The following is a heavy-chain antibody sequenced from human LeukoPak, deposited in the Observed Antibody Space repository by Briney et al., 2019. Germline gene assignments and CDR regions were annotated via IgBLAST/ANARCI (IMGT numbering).Heavy chain of an antibody. J-gene: IGHJ5*02. D-gene: IGHD3-3*01. Sequence: GGSLRLSCAASGFTFGGSALHWVRQASGKGLEWVGRIRSTANGYATAYAASVKGRFTISRDDSKNTAYLQMNSLKTEDTAVYYCTRRADFWSGYYHWFDPWGQGTLVTVSS. V-gene: IGHV3-73*01. CDR3: TRRADFWSGYYHWFDP. CDR1: GFTFGGSA. CDR2: IRSTANGYAT.